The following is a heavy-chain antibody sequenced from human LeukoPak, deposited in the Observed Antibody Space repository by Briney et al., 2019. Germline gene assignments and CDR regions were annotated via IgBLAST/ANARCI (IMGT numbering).Heavy chain of an antibody. CDR1: GYSFTSYW. Sequence: GESLKISCKGSGYSFTSYWIGWVRQMPGKGLEWMGIIYPGDSDTRYSPSFQGQVTISADKSISTAYLQWSSLKASDTAMYYCAANYCSSTSCYMDDAFDIWGQGTMVTVSS. J-gene: IGHJ3*02. CDR3: AANYCSSTSCYMDDAFDI. CDR2: IYPGDSDT. D-gene: IGHD2-2*02. V-gene: IGHV5-51*01.